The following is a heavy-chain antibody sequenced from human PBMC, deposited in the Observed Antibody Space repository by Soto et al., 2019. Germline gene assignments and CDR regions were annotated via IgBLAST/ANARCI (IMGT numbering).Heavy chain of an antibody. CDR3: ARTRFGVVTRGKETNYYYYMDV. CDR1: GGSISSYY. V-gene: IGHV4-59*08. Sequence: SETLSLTCTVSGGSISSYYWSWIRQPPGKGLEWIGYIYYSGSTNYNPSLKSRVTISVDTSKNQFSLKLSSVTAADTAVYYCARTRFGVVTRGKETNYYYYMDVWGKGTTVTVSS. D-gene: IGHD3-3*01. CDR2: IYYSGST. J-gene: IGHJ6*03.